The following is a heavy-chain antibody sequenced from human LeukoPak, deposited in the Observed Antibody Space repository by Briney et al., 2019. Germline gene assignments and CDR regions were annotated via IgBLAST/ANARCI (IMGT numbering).Heavy chain of an antibody. Sequence: PGGSLRLSCAASGFTFSSYGMHWVRQAPGKGLEWVAVISYDGSNKYYADSVKGRFTISRDNSKNTLYLQMNSLRAEDTAVYYCAKDWYYYDSSGPFDYWGQGTLVTVSS. CDR3: AKDWYYYDSSGPFDY. CDR2: ISYDGSNK. V-gene: IGHV3-30*18. CDR1: GFTFSSYG. J-gene: IGHJ4*02. D-gene: IGHD3-22*01.